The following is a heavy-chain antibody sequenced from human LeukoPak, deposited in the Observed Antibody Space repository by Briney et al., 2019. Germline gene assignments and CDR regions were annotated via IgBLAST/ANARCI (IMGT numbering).Heavy chain of an antibody. CDR1: GFTFSSYW. CDR2: INSDGSST. V-gene: IGHV3-74*01. Sequence: GGSPRLSCAASGFTFSSYWMYWVRQAPGKGLVWVSRINSDGSSTSYADSVKGRFTISRDNAKNTLYLQMNSLRAEDTAVYYCARVDDSSGYPLDYWGQGTLVTVSS. J-gene: IGHJ4*02. CDR3: ARVDDSSGYPLDY. D-gene: IGHD3-22*01.